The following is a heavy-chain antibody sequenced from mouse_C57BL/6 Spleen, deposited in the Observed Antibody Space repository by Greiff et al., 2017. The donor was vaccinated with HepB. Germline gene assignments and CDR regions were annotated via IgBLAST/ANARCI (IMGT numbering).Heavy chain of an antibody. CDR1: GYAFSSSW. D-gene: IGHD4-1*01. CDR3: ATSNWAFAY. Sequence: QVQLKESGPELVKPGASVKISCKASGYAFSSSWMNWVKQRPGKGLEWIGRIYPGDGDTNYNGKFKGKATLTADKSSSTAYMQLSSLTSEDSAVYFCATSNWAFAYWGQGTLVTVSA. J-gene: IGHJ3*01. V-gene: IGHV1-82*01. CDR2: IYPGDGDT.